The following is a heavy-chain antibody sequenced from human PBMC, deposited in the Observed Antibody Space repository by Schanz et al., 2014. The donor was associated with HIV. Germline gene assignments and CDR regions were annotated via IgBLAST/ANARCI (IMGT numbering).Heavy chain of an antibody. Sequence: VQLVESGGGVVQPGRSLRLSCAASGFTFRSYAMNWVRQAPGKGLEWVSSISTSSTYIYYADSVKGRFTISRDNAKNTLYLQMNSLRDEDTAVYYCARRSSDGGYYDNWGQGTLVTVSS. CDR2: ISTSSTYI. J-gene: IGHJ4*02. V-gene: IGHV3-21*01. D-gene: IGHD2-15*01. CDR1: GFTFRSYA. CDR3: ARRSSDGGYYDN.